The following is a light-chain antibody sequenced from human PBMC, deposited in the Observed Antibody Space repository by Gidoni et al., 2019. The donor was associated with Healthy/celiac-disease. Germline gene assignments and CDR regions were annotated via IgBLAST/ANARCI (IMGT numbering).Light chain of an antibody. CDR1: QSVSSSY. Sequence: EIVLTQSPGTLSLSPGERATLSCRASQSVSSSYLAWYQPKPGQAPRLLIYGASSRATGIPDRFSGSGSGTDFTLTISRLEPEDFAVYYCQQYGSSPVTFGQGTKLEIK. J-gene: IGKJ2*01. CDR3: QQYGSSPVT. CDR2: GAS. V-gene: IGKV3-20*01.